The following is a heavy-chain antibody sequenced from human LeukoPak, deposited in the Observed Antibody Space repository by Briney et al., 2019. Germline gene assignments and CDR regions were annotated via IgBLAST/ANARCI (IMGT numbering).Heavy chain of an antibody. CDR3: ARERPNSSSWYARWFDP. CDR2: IIPIFGTA. Sequence: SVKVSCKASGGTFSSYAISWVRQAPGQGLEWMGGIIPIFGTANYAQKFQGRVTITADKSTSTAYMELSSLRSEDTAVYYCARERPNSSSWYARWFDPWGQGTLVTVSS. V-gene: IGHV1-69*06. CDR1: GGTFSSYA. D-gene: IGHD6-13*01. J-gene: IGHJ5*02.